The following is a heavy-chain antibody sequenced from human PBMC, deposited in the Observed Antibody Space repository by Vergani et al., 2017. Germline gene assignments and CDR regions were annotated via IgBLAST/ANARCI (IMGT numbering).Heavy chain of an antibody. J-gene: IGHJ6*02. CDR2: ISWDGGST. Sequence: EVQLVESGGVVVQPGGSLRLSCAASGFTFDDYAMHWVRQAPGKGLEWVSLISWDGGSTYYADSVKGRFTISRDNSKNSLYLQMNSLRSEDTALYYWEKDMRDCSGGGCYSYYYGMDVWGQGTMVTVSS. CDR1: GFTFDDYA. D-gene: IGHD2-15*01. CDR3: EKDMRDCSGGGCYSYYYGMDV. V-gene: IGHV3-43D*03.